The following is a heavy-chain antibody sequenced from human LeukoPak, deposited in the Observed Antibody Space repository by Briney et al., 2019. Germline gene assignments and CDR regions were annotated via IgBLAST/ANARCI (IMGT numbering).Heavy chain of an antibody. Sequence: KPSETLSPTCAVYGGSFSGYYWSWIRQPPGKGLEWIGEINHSGSTNYNPSLKSRVTISVDTSKNQFSLKLSSVTAADTAVYYCARETWIQLWSGRYYYYGMDVWGQGTTVTVSS. J-gene: IGHJ6*02. V-gene: IGHV4-34*01. D-gene: IGHD5-18*01. CDR3: ARETWIQLWSGRYYYYGMDV. CDR1: GGSFSGYY. CDR2: INHSGST.